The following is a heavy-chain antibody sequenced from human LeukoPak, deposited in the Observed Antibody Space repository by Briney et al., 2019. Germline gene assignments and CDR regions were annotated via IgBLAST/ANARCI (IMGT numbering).Heavy chain of an antibody. J-gene: IGHJ4*02. CDR1: GGTFSSYA. CDR2: IIPIFGTA. V-gene: IGHV1-69*13. Sequence: GAAVKVSCKASGGTFSSYAISWVRQAPGQGLEWMGGIIPIFGTANYAQKFQGRVTITADESTSTAYMELSSLRSEDTAVYYCARSLQLAYFDYWGQGTLVTVSS. D-gene: IGHD6-13*01. CDR3: ARSLQLAYFDY.